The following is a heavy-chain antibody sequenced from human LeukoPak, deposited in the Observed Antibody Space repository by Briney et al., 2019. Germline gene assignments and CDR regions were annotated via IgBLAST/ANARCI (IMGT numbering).Heavy chain of an antibody. V-gene: IGHV3-48*02. CDR3: AREPTSGWSRYFDY. CDR1: GFIFSSYS. D-gene: IGHD6-19*01. J-gene: IGHJ4*02. CDR2: ISSSSTTI. Sequence: GGSLRLSCAASGFIFSSYSMIWVRQALGKGLESISSISSSSTTISYADSVKGRFTISRDNAKSSLYLQMTSLRDEDTAVYYCAREPTSGWSRYFDYWGQGILVTVSS.